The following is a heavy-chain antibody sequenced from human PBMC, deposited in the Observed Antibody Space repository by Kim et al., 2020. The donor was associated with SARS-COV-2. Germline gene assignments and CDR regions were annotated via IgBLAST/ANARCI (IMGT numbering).Heavy chain of an antibody. V-gene: IGHV4-34*01. CDR3: ARGYSNYYDSLGDY. CDR2: INHSGST. Sequence: PSETLSLTCAVYGGSFSGYYWSWIRQPPGKGLEWIGEINHSGSTNYNPSLKSRVTISVDTSKNQFSLKLSSVTAADTAVYYCARGYSNYYDSLGDYWGQGTLVTVSS. D-gene: IGHD3-22*01. CDR1: GGSFSGYY. J-gene: IGHJ4*02.